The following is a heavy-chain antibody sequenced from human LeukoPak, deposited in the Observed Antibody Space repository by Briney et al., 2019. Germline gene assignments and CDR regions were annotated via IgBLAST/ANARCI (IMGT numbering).Heavy chain of an antibody. CDR1: GGSISSSNW. J-gene: IGHJ3*02. D-gene: IGHD4/OR15-4a*01. Sequence: SGTLSLTCAISGGSISSSNWWTWVRQPPGKGLEWVGEIYLRGNTNYNPSLESRVTISVDESRTQLSLTLESVTAADTAVYYCATNRGDAFNIWGQGTTVTVSS. CDR3: ATNRGDAFNI. CDR2: IYLRGNT. V-gene: IGHV4-4*02.